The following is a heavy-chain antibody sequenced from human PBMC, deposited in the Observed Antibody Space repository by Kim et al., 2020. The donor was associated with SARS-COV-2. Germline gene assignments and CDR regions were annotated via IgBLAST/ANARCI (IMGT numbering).Heavy chain of an antibody. V-gene: IGHV4-39*07. CDR1: TCSVSSSRDD. CDR3: ARDRGRSSWYLDYYYYGMDV. Sequence: SETLSLTCTRATCSVSSSRDDYTSVLQPPGTRLYWVGSLYYSGSTYYNPSLKSRVTISVDTSKNQFSLKLSSVTAADTAVYYCARDRGRSSWYLDYYYYGMDVWGQGTTVSVSS. D-gene: IGHD6-13*01. J-gene: IGHJ6*02. CDR2: LYYSGST.